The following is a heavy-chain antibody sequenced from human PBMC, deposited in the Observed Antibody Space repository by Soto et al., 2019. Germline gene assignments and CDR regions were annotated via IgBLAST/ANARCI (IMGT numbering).Heavy chain of an antibody. CDR1: GFIFKMYW. CDR2: IYNDGTYS. V-gene: IGHV3-74*01. D-gene: IGHD1-1*01. CDR3: PNLLFVVNDSLDA. Sequence: GGSLRLSCAASGFIFKMYWMHWVRQSPGKGLVWISRIYNDGTYSDYADSVRGRFTISRDNSKNTLYLQMNSLSAEDTAVYYCPNLLFVVNDSLDAWGQGIPATVA. J-gene: IGHJ6*02.